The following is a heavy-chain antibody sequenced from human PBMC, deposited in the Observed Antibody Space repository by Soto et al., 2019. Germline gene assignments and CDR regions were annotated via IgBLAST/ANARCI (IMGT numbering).Heavy chain of an antibody. CDR2: IYKSATT. CDR3: ARGRYCLTGRCFPNWFDS. Sequence: SETLSLTCSVSGDSISNLDYFWAWIRQPPGQALEYIGYIYKSATTYYNPSFESRVAISVNTSKSQFSLNVTSVTAADTAVYFCARGRYCLTGRCFPNWFDSWGQGELVT. J-gene: IGHJ5*01. V-gene: IGHV4-30-4*01. CDR1: GDSISNLDYF. D-gene: IGHD7-27*01.